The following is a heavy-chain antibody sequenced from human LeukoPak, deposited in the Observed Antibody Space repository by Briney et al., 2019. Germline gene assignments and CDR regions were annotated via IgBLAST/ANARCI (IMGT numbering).Heavy chain of an antibody. J-gene: IGHJ4*02. CDR3: ARDSGFRPYYFDY. CDR1: GGSISSYY. V-gene: IGHV4-59*01. Sequence: SETLSLTCTVSGGSISSYYWSWIRQPPGKGLEWIGSIYYSGSTTYNPSLKSRVTISVDTSKNQFSLKLSSVTAADTAVYYCARDSGFRPYYFDYWGQGTLVTVSS. CDR2: IYYSGST. D-gene: IGHD3-10*01.